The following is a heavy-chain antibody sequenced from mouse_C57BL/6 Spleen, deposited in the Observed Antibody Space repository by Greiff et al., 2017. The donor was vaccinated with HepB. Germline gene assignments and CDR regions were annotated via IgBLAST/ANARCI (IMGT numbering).Heavy chain of an antibody. CDR2: ISYDGSN. J-gene: IGHJ4*01. Sequence: VQLKESGPGLVKPSQSLSLTCSVTGYSITSGYYWNWIRQFPGNKLEWMGYISYDGSNNYNPSLKNRISITRDTSKNQFFLKLNSVTTEDTATYYCARGWLYAMDYWGQGTSVTVSS. CDR3: ARGWLYAMDY. D-gene: IGHD2-3*01. CDR1: GYSITSGYY. V-gene: IGHV3-6*01.